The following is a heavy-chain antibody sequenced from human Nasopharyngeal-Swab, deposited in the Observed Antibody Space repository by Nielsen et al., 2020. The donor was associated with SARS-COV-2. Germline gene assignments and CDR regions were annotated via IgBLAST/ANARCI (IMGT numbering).Heavy chain of an antibody. V-gene: IGHV3-20*04. CDR2: LNWNGGST. Sequence: GGSRRLSCTSSGFASDDYGMSWVRQAPGKGLEWVAGLNWNGGSTGYADSVKGRFTISRDNAKNSLYLPMNSLRADDTALYYCARTLDPMVVTSYFDNWGQGTLVTVSS. D-gene: IGHD2-21*02. CDR3: ARTLDPMVVTSYFDN. CDR1: GFASDDYG. J-gene: IGHJ4*02.